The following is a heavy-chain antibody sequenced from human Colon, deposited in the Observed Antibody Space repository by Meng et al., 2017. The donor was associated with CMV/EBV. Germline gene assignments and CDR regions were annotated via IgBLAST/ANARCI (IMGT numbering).Heavy chain of an antibody. D-gene: IGHD2/OR15-2a*01. Sequence: GESLKISCAASGFSFSSDTMNWVRQAPGKGLEWVSSFSRGFTYYADSVKGRFTVSRDNSQNTLYLQMNSLRVEDSAVYYCAKAHDIVISRGMDVWGQGTTVTVSS. J-gene: IGHJ6*02. CDR2: FSRGFT. V-gene: IGHV3-21*01. CDR1: GFSFSSDT. CDR3: AKAHDIVISRGMDV.